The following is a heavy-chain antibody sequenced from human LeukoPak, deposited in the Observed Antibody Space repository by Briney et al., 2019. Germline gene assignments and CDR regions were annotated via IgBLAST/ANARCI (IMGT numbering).Heavy chain of an antibody. CDR2: VFSSGST. CDR1: GVSMRSYY. D-gene: IGHD5-12*01. Sequence: SETLSLTCTVPGVSMRSYYWSWIRQPPGKGLEWIGYVFSSGSTDYNPSLKSRVTMSVVTSRNQFSLNLRSVTAADTAVYYCTRGGWLRFDYWGQGILVTVSS. CDR3: TRGGWLRFDY. J-gene: IGHJ4*02. V-gene: IGHV4-59*01.